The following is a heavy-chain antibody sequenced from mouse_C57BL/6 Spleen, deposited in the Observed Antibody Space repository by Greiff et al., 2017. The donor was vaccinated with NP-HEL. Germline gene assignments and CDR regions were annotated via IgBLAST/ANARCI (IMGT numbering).Heavy chain of an antibody. CDR3: VYYGSSSWYFDV. V-gene: IGHV1-42*01. CDR2: INPSTGGT. D-gene: IGHD1-1*01. Sequence: EVQLQQSGPELVKPGASVKISCKASGYSFTGYYMNWVKQSPEKSLEWIGEINPSTGGTTYNQKFKAKATLTVDKSSSTAYMQLKSLTSEDSAVYYCVYYGSSSWYFDVWGTGTTVTVSS. J-gene: IGHJ1*03. CDR1: GYSFTGYY.